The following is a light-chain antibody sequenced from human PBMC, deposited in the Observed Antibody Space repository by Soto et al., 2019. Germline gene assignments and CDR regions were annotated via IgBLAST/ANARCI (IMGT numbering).Light chain of an antibody. V-gene: IGKV3-15*01. Sequence: EIVMTQSPATLCVSPGEGATLSCRSSQTVGSNLAWYQQKPGQAPRLLIYGASTRATGVPARFSGSGSGAEFTLTISSLQSEDFAVYYCQQYNSWPPYTFGQGTKVDIK. CDR1: QTVGSN. CDR2: GAS. J-gene: IGKJ2*01. CDR3: QQYNSWPPYT.